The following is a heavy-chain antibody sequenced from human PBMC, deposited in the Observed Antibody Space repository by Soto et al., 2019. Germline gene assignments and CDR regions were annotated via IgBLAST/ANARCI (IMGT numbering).Heavy chain of an antibody. J-gene: IGHJ6*02. Sequence: GASVKVSCKASGYTFSTYPMHWVRQAPGQRLEWMGWINGGNGNTKYSQKFQGRVTITRDTSASTAYMELSSLRSEDTAVYYCARDIETCTNTGCYLHGMDVWGQGTTVTVSS. V-gene: IGHV1-3*01. CDR3: ARDIETCTNTGCYLHGMDV. CDR1: GYTFSTYP. CDR2: INGGNGNT. D-gene: IGHD2-2*01.